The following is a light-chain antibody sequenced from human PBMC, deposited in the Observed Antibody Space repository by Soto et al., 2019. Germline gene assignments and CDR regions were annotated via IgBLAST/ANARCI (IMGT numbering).Light chain of an antibody. J-gene: IGKJ4*01. CDR1: QSVSGS. CDR3: QEGTFWAA. CDR2: DAS. V-gene: IGKV3-11*01. Sequence: GKNGTLTCRASQSVSGSLGWYQQKPGQAPRLIIYDASVRATGIPARFSGSGSGTDFTLTISSLEPEDFAVYYCQEGTFWAAFGGGTKVDI.